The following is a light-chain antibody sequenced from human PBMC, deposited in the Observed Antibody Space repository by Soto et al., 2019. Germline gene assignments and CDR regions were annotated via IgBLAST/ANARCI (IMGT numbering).Light chain of an antibody. Sequence: ESVLTQSQGTLALYPXERATLSFRASQRVSSGWLGRYQQRPGKATRLLXXGASNRAAGIQERLSGRGSEKDFTLNISRLEPEDFAVYYCKQYASSPPWTFGQGTKVDIK. CDR2: GAS. CDR3: KQYASSPPWT. J-gene: IGKJ1*01. CDR1: QRVSSGW. V-gene: IGKV3-20*01.